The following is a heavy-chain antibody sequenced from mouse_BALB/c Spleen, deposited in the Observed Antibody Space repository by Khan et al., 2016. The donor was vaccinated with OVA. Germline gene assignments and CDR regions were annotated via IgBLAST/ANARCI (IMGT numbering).Heavy chain of an antibody. J-gene: IGHJ4*01. CDR1: GFSLTSYG. CDR2: IWAGGST. CDR3: AGLYYYGSSFYAMDY. Sequence: VELVESGPGLVAPSQSLSITCTVSGFSLTSYGVHWVRQPPGKGLEWLGVIWAGGSTNYNSALMSRLSISKDNSKSQVFLKMNRLQTDDTAMYYCAGLYYYGSSFYAMDYWGQGTSVTVSS. V-gene: IGHV2-9*02. D-gene: IGHD1-1*01.